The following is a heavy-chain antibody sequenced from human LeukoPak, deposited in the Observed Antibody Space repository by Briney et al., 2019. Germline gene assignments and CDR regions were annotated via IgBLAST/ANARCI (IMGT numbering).Heavy chain of an antibody. CDR2: IYYSGST. V-gene: IGHV4-30-4*01. Sequence: SETLSLTCTVSGGSISSGDYYWSWIRQPPGKGLEWIGYIYYSGSTYYNPSLKSRVTISVDTSKNQFSLKLSSVTAADTAVYYCARSHRPPYYGSGSPPPGDYWGQGTLVTVSS. CDR1: GGSISSGDYY. CDR3: ARSHRPPYYGSGSPPPGDY. D-gene: IGHD3-10*01. J-gene: IGHJ4*02.